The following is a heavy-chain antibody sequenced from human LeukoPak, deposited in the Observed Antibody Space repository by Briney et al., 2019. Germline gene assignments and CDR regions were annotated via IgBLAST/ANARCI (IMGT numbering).Heavy chain of an antibody. V-gene: IGHV3-33*06. CDR3: AKSPTGSSWPSIDY. CDR1: GFTFSSYA. D-gene: IGHD6-13*01. J-gene: IGHJ4*02. Sequence: PGGSLRLSCAASGFTFSSYAMSWVRQAPGKGLEWVAVIWYDGSNKYYADFVKGRFTISRDNSKNTLYLQMNSLRAEDTAVYYCAKSPTGSSWPSIDYWGQGTLVTVSS. CDR2: IWYDGSNK.